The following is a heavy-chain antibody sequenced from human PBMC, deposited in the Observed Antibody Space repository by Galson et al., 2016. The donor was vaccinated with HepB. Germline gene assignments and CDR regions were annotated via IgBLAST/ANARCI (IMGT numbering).Heavy chain of an antibody. CDR1: GASISTLNW. D-gene: IGHD3-3*01. Sequence: SETLSLTCAVSGASISTLNWWSWVRQPPGKGLEWIGEVFHSGSTNYDSSFWSRVRMSAGWSKNQFSLTLTPVTAADTAVYFCASLDNRRGGEVRGPGILVTVSS. CDR2: VFHSGST. J-gene: IGHJ4*02. V-gene: IGHV4-4*02. CDR3: ASLDNRRGGEV.